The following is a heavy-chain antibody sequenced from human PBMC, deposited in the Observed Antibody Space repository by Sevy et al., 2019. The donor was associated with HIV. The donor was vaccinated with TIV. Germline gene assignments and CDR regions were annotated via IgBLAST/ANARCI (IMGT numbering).Heavy chain of an antibody. J-gene: IGHJ1*01. CDR1: GFTFSSYG. V-gene: IGHV3-33*01. CDR3: ARDPDSYSSRWTGYFQH. D-gene: IGHD6-13*01. CDR2: IWYDGSNK. Sequence: GGSLRLSCAASGFTFSSYGMHWVRQAPGKGLEWVAVIWYDGSNKYYADSVKGRFTISRDNSKNTLYLQMNSLRAEDTAVYYCARDPDSYSSRWTGYFQHWGQGTLVTVSS.